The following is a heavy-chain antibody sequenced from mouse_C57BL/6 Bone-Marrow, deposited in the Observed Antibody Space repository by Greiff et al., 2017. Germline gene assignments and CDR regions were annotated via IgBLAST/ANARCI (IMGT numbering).Heavy chain of an antibody. Sequence: EVQLQQSGAELVRPGASVKLSCTASGFNIKDYYMHWVKQRPEQGLEWIGRIDPEDGDTDYAPKFQGKATMTAETSSNTAYLQLSSLTSEDTAVYYCTYTFDCSVMDYWGQGTSVTVSS. V-gene: IGHV14-1*01. J-gene: IGHJ4*01. D-gene: IGHD5-1-1*01. CDR3: TYTFDCSVMDY. CDR2: IDPEDGDT. CDR1: GFNIKDYY.